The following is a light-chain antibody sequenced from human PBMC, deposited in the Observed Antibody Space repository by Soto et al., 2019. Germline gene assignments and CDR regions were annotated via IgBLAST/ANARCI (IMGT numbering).Light chain of an antibody. Sequence: DIQMTQSPSSLSASVGDRVIITCRASQSIRTWLAWYQQRPGTAPKLLIYDASSLESGVSSRFSGSGSGTEFTLTITNLQPDDFATYYCQQYQNYSPWTFGQGTKVDIK. CDR2: DAS. J-gene: IGKJ1*01. CDR1: QSIRTW. CDR3: QQYQNYSPWT. V-gene: IGKV1-5*01.